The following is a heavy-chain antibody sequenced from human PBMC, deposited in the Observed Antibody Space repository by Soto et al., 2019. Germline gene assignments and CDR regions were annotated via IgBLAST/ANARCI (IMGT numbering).Heavy chain of an antibody. Sequence: QVQLVQSGAEVGKPAASVKLSCKASGYSFITSYIHWVRQAPGRGPEWMGWINPNSGGSDGRKYVQKFQGRVTLITDTSISTDYMELTGLKSDYTAVYFCARDCNDTACYGFDAWGQGTMVTVTS. J-gene: IGHJ4*03. CDR1: GYSFITSY. V-gene: IGHV1-2*02. CDR3: ARDCNDTACYGFDA. D-gene: IGHD3-22*01. CDR2: INPNSGGSDGR.